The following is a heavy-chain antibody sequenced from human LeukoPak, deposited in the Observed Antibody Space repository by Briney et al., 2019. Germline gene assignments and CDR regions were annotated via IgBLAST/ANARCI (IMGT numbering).Heavy chain of an antibody. CDR3: ARVKSYYYDTSDKDAFDI. V-gene: IGHV1-46*01. CDR2: INPSSGRT. CDR1: GYTFTNYY. J-gene: IGHJ3*02. D-gene: IGHD3-22*01. Sequence: ASVKVSCKASGYTFTNYYMHWVRQAPGQGLEWMGTINPSSGRTSYAQKFQGRVTMTRDTSTSTVYMELSSLRSEDTAVYYCARVKSYYYDTSDKDAFDIWGQGTMVTVSS.